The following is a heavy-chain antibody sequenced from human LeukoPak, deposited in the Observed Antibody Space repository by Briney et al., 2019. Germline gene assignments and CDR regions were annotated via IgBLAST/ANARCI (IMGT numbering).Heavy chain of an antibody. CDR2: IDHTGIT. CDR3: ARPRGYSGSYSGFDY. V-gene: IGHV4-59*08. J-gene: IGHJ4*02. D-gene: IGHD1-26*01. CDR1: DDSITIYY. Sequence: PSETLSLTCTVSDDSITIYYWSWIRQPPGKGLEWIGYIDHTGITNYNPSLNSRVTISRDTSKNHFSLELSSVTAADTAVYYCARPRGYSGSYSGFDYWGQGTLVTVSS.